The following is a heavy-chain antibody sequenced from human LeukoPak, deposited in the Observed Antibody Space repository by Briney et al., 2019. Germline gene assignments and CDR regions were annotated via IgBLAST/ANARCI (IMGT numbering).Heavy chain of an antibody. D-gene: IGHD3-9*01. CDR1: GGSIGSYY. V-gene: IGHV4-59*08. CDR2: IYYSGST. Sequence: SETLSLTCTVSGGSIGSYYWSWIRQPPGKGLEWIGYIYYSGSTDCNPSLKSRVTISVDTSKNQFSLKLSSVTAADTAVYYCARRYYDILTGYQGHFDYWGQGTLVTVSS. CDR3: ARRYYDILTGYQGHFDY. J-gene: IGHJ4*02.